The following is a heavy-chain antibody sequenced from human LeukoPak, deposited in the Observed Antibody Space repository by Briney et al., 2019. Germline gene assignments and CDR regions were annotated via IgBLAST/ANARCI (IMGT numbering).Heavy chain of an antibody. J-gene: IGHJ4*02. CDR1: GFTFSSYS. CDR2: ISSSSSYI. Sequence: PGGSLRLSCAASGFTFSSYSMNWVRQAPGKGLEWVSSISSSSSYIYFADSVKGRFTFSRDNSKNTLYLQMNSLRVEDTAVYYCARVRNEVGASLTIDYWGQGTLVTVSS. CDR3: ARVRNEVGASLTIDY. V-gene: IGHV3-21*04. D-gene: IGHD1-26*01.